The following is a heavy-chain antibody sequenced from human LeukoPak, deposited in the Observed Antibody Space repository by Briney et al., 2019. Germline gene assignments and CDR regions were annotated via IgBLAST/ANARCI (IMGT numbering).Heavy chain of an antibody. Sequence: GGSLRLSCAASGFTVSSNYMSWVRQAPGKGLEGVSVIYSGGSTYYADSVKGRFTISRDNSKNTLYLRMNSLRAEDTAVYYCARDRQLLSEGCSFDYWGQGTLVTVSS. CDR1: GFTVSSNY. CDR3: ARDRQLLSEGCSFDY. D-gene: IGHD2-2*01. V-gene: IGHV3-53*01. J-gene: IGHJ4*02. CDR2: IYSGGST.